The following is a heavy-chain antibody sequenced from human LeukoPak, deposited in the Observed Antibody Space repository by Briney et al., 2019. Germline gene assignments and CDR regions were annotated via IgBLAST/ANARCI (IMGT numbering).Heavy chain of an antibody. V-gene: IGHV3-23*01. CDR2: ISGSGGGT. D-gene: IGHD1-26*01. J-gene: IGHJ4*02. CDR3: TRLVGATDY. CDR1: GFIFSSYA. Sequence: GGSLRLSCAASGFIFSSYAMRWVRQAPGKGLEWVSAISGSGGGTYYVESVKGRFTISRDNSKNTVYLQMNSLRAEDTALYYCTRLVGATDYWGQGTLVTVSS.